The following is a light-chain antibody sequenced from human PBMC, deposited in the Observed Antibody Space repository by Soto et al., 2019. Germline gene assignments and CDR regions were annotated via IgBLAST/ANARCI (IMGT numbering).Light chain of an antibody. CDR3: QQFDTLPLT. J-gene: IGKJ5*01. CDR2: DSS. CDR1: QDITNY. V-gene: IGKV1-33*01. Sequence: DLQMTQSPSSLSASVGDRVTIICQASQDITNYLNWYQQKPGKAPKLLIHDSSNLETGVTSRFSGSGSGTYFSFTISSLQPEDIATYYCQQFDTLPLTFGQGTRLEIK.